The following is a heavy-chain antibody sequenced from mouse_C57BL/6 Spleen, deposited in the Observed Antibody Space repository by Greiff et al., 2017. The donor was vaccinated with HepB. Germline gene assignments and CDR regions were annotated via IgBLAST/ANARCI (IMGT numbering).Heavy chain of an antibody. D-gene: IGHD1-2*01. CDR1: GFSLTSYG. Sequence: QVQLKESGPGLVQPSQSLSITCTVSGFSLTSYGVHWVRQSPGKGLEWLGVIWSGGSTDYNAAFISRLSISKDNSKSQVFFKMNRLQADDTAIYYCARDDYGYSYAMDYWGQGTSVTVSS. J-gene: IGHJ4*01. CDR2: IWSGGST. CDR3: ARDDYGYSYAMDY. V-gene: IGHV2-2*01.